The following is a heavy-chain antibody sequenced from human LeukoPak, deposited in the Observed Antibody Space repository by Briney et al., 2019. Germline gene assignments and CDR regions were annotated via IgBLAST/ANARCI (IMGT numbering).Heavy chain of an antibody. V-gene: IGHV3-74*01. CDR3: ASGLPRDD. J-gene: IGHJ4*02. CDR2: ISSDGSIT. CDR1: GFTFSSYW. D-gene: IGHD3/OR15-3a*01. Sequence: QPGGSLRLSCGASGFTFSSYWMHWVRQTPGKGLVWVSRISSDGSITSYADSVQGRFTISRDNAKNTLYLQMNSLGAEDTAVYYCASGLPRDDWGQGTLVTVSS.